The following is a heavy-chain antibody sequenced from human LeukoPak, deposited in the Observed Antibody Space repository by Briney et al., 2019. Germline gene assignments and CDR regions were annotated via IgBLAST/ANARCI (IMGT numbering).Heavy chain of an antibody. V-gene: IGHV4-31*03. D-gene: IGHD5-18*01. Sequence: SETLSLTCTVSGGSISSGGYYWSWIRQHRGKGWEWIGYIYYCGSTYYDPSLKSRVTISVDTSKNQFSLKLSSVTAADTAVYYCARADTGLDYWGQGTLVTVSS. CDR2: IYYCGST. CDR3: ARADTGLDY. CDR1: GGSISSGGYY. J-gene: IGHJ4*02.